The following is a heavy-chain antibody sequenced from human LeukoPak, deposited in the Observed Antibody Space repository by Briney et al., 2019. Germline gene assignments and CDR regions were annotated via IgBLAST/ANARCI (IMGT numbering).Heavy chain of an antibody. CDR1: GFTFSDYY. CDR3: AGGVATTNYYSYGMDA. Sequence: GGSLRLSCAASGFTFSDYYMSWIRQAPGKGLEWVSYISSSGSTIYYADSVKGRFTISRDNAKNSLYLQMNSLRAEDTAVYYCAGGVATTNYYSYGMDAWGQGTTVTVSS. D-gene: IGHD5-12*01. V-gene: IGHV3-11*01. J-gene: IGHJ6*02. CDR2: ISSSGSTI.